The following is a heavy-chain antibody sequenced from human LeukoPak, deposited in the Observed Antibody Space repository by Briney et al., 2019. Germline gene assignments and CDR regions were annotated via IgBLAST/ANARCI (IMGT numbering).Heavy chain of an antibody. CDR1: GDSISSSSYY. Sequence: SETLSLTCTVSGDSISSSSYYWGWIRQPPGTGLEWIGSIYYTGYTYDNPSLRSRITMSVDTPKNQFSLQLSSVTAADTAVYYCARQGVVTPRRTHYYAMDVWGPGTTVTVSS. CDR3: ARQGVVTPRRTHYYAMDV. J-gene: IGHJ6*02. V-gene: IGHV4-39*01. CDR2: IYYTGYT. D-gene: IGHD2-21*02.